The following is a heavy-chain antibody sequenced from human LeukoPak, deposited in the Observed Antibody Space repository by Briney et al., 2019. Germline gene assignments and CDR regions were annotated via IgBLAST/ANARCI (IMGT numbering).Heavy chain of an antibody. CDR2: IYTSGST. V-gene: IGHV4-61*02. Sequence: SETLPLTCTVSGGSFISSIYYWSWIRQPAGKGLEWIGRIYTSGSTNYNPSLKSRVTMSVDTSKNQFSLKLSSVTAADTAVYYCAAEGSRENDAFDIWGQGTMVTVSS. CDR1: GGSFISSIYY. J-gene: IGHJ3*02. CDR3: AAEGSRENDAFDI. D-gene: IGHD3-10*01.